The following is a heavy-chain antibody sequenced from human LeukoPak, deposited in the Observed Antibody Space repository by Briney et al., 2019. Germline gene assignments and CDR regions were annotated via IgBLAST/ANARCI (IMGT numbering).Heavy chain of an antibody. Sequence: ASVKVSCKSSGYTFTSYAMNWVRQAPGQGLEWMGWINTNTGNPTYAQGFTGRFVFSLDTSVSTAYLQISSLKAEDTAVYYCARVLVAPGTSYYYGMDVWGQGTTVTVSS. CDR3: ARVLVAPGTSYYYGMDV. CDR2: INTNTGNP. V-gene: IGHV7-4-1*02. J-gene: IGHJ6*02. CDR1: GYTFTSYA. D-gene: IGHD5-12*01.